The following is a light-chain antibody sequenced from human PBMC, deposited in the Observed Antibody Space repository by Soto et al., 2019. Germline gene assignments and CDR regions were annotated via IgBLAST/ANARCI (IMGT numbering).Light chain of an antibody. Sequence: EIVLTQSPATLPLSPGERATLSCRASQSISIYLAWYQQKPGQAPRLLIYDASNRATGIPARFSGSGSGTDFTLTISSLEPEDFAVYYCQQRSNWPPEITFGQGTRLEIK. V-gene: IGKV3-11*01. CDR2: DAS. CDR1: QSISIY. J-gene: IGKJ5*01. CDR3: QQRSNWPPEIT.